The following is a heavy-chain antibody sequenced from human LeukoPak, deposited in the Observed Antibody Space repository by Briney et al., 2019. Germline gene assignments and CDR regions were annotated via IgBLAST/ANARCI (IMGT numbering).Heavy chain of an antibody. V-gene: IGHV3-23*01. J-gene: IGHJ4*02. D-gene: IGHD2-2*01. Sequence: GGSLRLSCTASGFTFSSYAMSWVRQAPGKGLEWVSAISGSGGSTYYADSVKGRFTISRDNSKNTLYLQMNSLRAEDTAVYYCAKGSYCSSTSCYVDYWGQGTLVTVSS. CDR2: ISGSGGST. CDR1: GFTFSSYA. CDR3: AKGSYCSSTSCYVDY.